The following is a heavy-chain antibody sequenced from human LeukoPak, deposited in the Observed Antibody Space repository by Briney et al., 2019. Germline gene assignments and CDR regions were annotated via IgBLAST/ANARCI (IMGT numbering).Heavy chain of an antibody. J-gene: IGHJ4*02. CDR2: ITGSGDST. D-gene: IGHD4-23*01. CDR3: AAVTPPDY. Sequence: GGSLRLSCAASGFTFSTYAMSWVRQAPGKGLEWVSAITGSGDSTYYADSVRGRFTISRDNSKNTLFLQMNTQRAEDTAVYYCAAVTPPDYWGQGTLVTVSS. CDR1: GFTFSTYA. V-gene: IGHV3-23*01.